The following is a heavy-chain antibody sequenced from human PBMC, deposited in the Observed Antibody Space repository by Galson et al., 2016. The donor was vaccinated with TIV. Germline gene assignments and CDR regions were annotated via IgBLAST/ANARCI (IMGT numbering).Heavy chain of an antibody. CDR3: ARDRIVDATYYYCCYGLDI. CDR2: ISDGGKT. CDR1: GLSVNIHY. J-gene: IGHJ6*02. D-gene: IGHD1-26*01. V-gene: IGHV3-66*02. Sequence: SLRRSCAASGLSVNIHYMTWVRQAPGKGLEGVSLISDGGKTYYDDSAKGRFTISRDNSRNTLYLQMNGLRAEDTAVYFCARDRIVDATYYYCCYGLDIWGQGTAVTV.